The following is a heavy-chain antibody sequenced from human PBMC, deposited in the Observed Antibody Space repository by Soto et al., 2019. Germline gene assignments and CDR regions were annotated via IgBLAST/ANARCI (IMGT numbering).Heavy chain of an antibody. CDR2: ISWNSGSI. CDR3: AKDGHYYGSGNYYYYMDV. V-gene: IGHV3-9*01. Sequence: EVQLVESGGGLVQPGRSLRLSCAASGFTFDDYAMHWVRQAPGKGLEWVSGISWNSGSIGYADSVKGRFTISRDNAKNSLYLQMNSLRAEDKALYYCAKDGHYYGSGNYYYYMDVWGKGTTVTVSS. D-gene: IGHD3-10*01. CDR1: GFTFDDYA. J-gene: IGHJ6*03.